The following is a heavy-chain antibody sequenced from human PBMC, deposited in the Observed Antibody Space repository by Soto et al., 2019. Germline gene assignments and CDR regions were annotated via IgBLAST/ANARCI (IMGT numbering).Heavy chain of an antibody. CDR2: IYTSGST. Sequence: SETLSLTCTVSGGSISSYYWSWIRQPAGKGLEWIGRIYTSGSTNYNPSLKSRVTMSVDTSKNQFSVKLSSVTAADTAVYYCARDGLGTYYYDSSGIDYWGQGTLVTVSS. CDR1: GGSISSYY. CDR3: ARDGLGTYYYDSSGIDY. V-gene: IGHV4-4*07. D-gene: IGHD3-22*01. J-gene: IGHJ4*02.